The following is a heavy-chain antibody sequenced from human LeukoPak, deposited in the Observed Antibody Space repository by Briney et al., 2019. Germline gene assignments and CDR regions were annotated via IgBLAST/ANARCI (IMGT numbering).Heavy chain of an antibody. J-gene: IGHJ4*02. CDR1: GFTFSSYG. V-gene: IGHV3-33*01. Sequence: PGGSLRLSCAASGFTFSSYGMHWVRQAPGKGLEWVAVIWYDGSNKYYADSVKGRFTISRDNSKNTLYLQMNSLRAEDTAVYYCARVKRDCSGGSCYSYDYWGQGTLVTVSS. CDR2: IWYDGSNK. CDR3: ARVKRDCSGGSCYSYDY. D-gene: IGHD2-15*01.